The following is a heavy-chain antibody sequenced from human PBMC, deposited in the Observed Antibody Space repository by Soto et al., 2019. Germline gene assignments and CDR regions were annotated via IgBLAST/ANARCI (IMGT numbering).Heavy chain of an antibody. CDR3: ARHGQSSSFRGVFDC. Sequence: EVQLLESGGGLVQPGGSLTLSCAASGFTFSSYAMSWVRQAPGKGLEWVSTIRGTGASTFSADSVKGRFTMSRDNSKNTVYLQMNSLRADDTAVYYCARHGQSSSFRGVFDCWGQGILVIVSS. CDR1: GFTFSSYA. CDR2: IRGTGAST. D-gene: IGHD6-6*01. J-gene: IGHJ4*02. V-gene: IGHV3-23*01.